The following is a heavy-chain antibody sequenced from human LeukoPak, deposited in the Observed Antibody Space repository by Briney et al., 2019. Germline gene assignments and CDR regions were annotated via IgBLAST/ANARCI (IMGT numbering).Heavy chain of an antibody. Sequence: GGSLRLSCAASGFTFSSYSMNWVRQAPGKGLEWVSSISSSSSYIYYADSVKGRFTISRDNAKNSLYLQMNSLRAEDTAVYYCARAARIAAAAMGYWGQGTLVTVSS. CDR1: GFTFSSYS. CDR2: ISSSSSYI. V-gene: IGHV3-21*01. D-gene: IGHD6-13*01. J-gene: IGHJ4*02. CDR3: ARAARIAAAAMGY.